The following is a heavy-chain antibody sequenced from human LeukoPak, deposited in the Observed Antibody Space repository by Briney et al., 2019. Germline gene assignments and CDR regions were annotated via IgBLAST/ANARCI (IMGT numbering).Heavy chain of an antibody. CDR3: ARDGYSYGNAFDI. CDR2: INHSGST. V-gene: IGHV4-34*01. D-gene: IGHD5-18*01. J-gene: IGHJ3*02. CDR1: GGSFSGYY. Sequence: PSETLSLTCAVYGGSFSGYYWSWIRQPPGKGLEWIGEINHSGSTNYNSSLKSRVTISVDTSKNQFSLKLSSVTAADTAVYYCARDGYSYGNAFDIWGQGTMVTVSS.